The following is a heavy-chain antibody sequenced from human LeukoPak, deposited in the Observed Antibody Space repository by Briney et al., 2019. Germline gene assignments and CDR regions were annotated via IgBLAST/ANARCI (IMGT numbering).Heavy chain of an antibody. J-gene: IGHJ6*03. D-gene: IGHD1-1*01. Sequence: ASVKVSCKASGYTFTSYAMNWVRQAPGQGLEWMGWINTNTGNPTYAQGFTGRFVFSLDTSVSTAYLQISSLKAEDTAVYYCAKDGWNHYYYYYMDVWGKGTTVTVSS. CDR3: AKDGWNHYYYYYMDV. CDR1: GYTFTSYA. CDR2: INTNTGNP. V-gene: IGHV7-4-1*02.